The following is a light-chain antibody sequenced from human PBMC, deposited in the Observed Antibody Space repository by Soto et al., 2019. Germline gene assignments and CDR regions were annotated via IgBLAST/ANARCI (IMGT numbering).Light chain of an antibody. CDR3: QQYDDSPQT. V-gene: IGKV3-20*01. CDR2: GTS. J-gene: IGKJ1*01. CDR1: QSVSSSY. Sequence: EIVLTQSPGTLSLSPGERATLSCRASQSVSSSYFAWYQQKPGQAPRLLIYGTSNRATGIPDRFSGSGSGTDFTLTISRLEPEDFAVYYCQQYDDSPQTFGQGTKVEIK.